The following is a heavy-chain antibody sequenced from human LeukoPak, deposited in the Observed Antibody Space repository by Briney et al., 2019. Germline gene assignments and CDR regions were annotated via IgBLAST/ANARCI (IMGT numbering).Heavy chain of an antibody. D-gene: IGHD3-9*01. CDR3: ARGADILTGYSPYYFDY. J-gene: IGHJ4*02. CDR2: ISGSSSII. Sequence: GGSLRLSCAASGFPFSGYSMNWVRQAPGKGLEWVSYISGSSSIIYYADSVKGRFTISRDNAKNSLYLQMNSLRAGDTAVYYCARGADILTGYSPYYFDYWGQGTLVTVSS. CDR1: GFPFSGYS. V-gene: IGHV3-48*04.